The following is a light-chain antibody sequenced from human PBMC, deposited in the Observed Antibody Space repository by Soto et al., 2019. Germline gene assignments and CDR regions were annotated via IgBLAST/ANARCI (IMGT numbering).Light chain of an antibody. CDR1: QSVSSSS. CDR3: HQRNK. J-gene: IGKJ5*01. CDR2: GVS. Sequence: EIVLTQSPGTLSLSPGESATLSCRASQSVSSSSLAWYQQKPGQAPRLLFFGVSNRAAGVPDRFGGSGSGTDFTLTISRLEPEDFAVYFCHQRNKFGQGTRLEIK. V-gene: IGKV3D-20*02.